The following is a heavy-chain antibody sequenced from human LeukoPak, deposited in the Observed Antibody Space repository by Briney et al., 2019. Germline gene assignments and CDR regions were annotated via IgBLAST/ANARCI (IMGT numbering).Heavy chain of an antibody. J-gene: IGHJ6*02. D-gene: IGHD5-12*01. V-gene: IGHV3-15*01. CDR2: IKSKTDGGTT. Sequence: TGGSLRLSCAASGFTFSNAWMSWVRQAPGKGLEWVGRIKSKTDGGTTDYAAPVKGRFTISRDDSKNTLYLQMNSLKTEDTAVYYCTARYVDIVATIHYGMDVWGQGTTVTVSS. CDR1: GFTFSNAW. CDR3: TARYVDIVATIHYGMDV.